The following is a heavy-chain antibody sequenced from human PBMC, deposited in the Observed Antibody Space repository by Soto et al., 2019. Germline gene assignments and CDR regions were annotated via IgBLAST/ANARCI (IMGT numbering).Heavy chain of an antibody. CDR3: TRGSLHDLGRKFDN. CDR2: IYGGGTT. CDR1: GFTVRSYY. J-gene: IGHJ4*02. D-gene: IGHD1-1*01. V-gene: IGHV3-53*01. Sequence: PRLSCAAFGFTVRSYYMSWVRQAPGKGLEWVSAIYGGGTTYYADSVKGRFTISSDNSKNTLYLQINSLRVEDTAVYYCTRGSLHDLGRKFDNWGQGTLVTVSS.